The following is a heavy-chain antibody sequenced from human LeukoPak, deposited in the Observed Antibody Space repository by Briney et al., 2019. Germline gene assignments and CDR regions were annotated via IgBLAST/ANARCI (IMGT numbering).Heavy chain of an antibody. CDR3: ARAFPLSPGIAAAGKGGYYFDY. J-gene: IGHJ4*02. V-gene: IGHV3-30-3*01. CDR2: ISYDGSNK. D-gene: IGHD6-13*01. CDR1: GFTFSSYA. Sequence: PGRSLRLSCAASGFTFSSYAMHWVRQAPGKGLEWVAVISYDGSNKYYADSVKGRFTISRDNSKNSLYLQMNSLRAEDTAVYYCARAFPLSPGIAAAGKGGYYFDYWGQGTLVTVSS.